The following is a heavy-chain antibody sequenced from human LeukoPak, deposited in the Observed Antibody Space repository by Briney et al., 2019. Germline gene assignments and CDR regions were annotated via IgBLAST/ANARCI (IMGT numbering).Heavy chain of an antibody. D-gene: IGHD3-22*01. CDR2: ISAYNGNT. J-gene: IGHJ3*02. CDR1: GYTFTSYG. V-gene: IGHV1-18*01. Sequence: ASVKVSCKASGYTFTSYGISWVRQVPGQGLEWMGWISAYNGNTNYAQKLQGRVTMTTDTSTSTAYMELRSLRSDDTAVYYCARDSYYDSSGPQHDDAFDIWGQGTMVTVSS. CDR3: ARDSYYDSSGPQHDDAFDI.